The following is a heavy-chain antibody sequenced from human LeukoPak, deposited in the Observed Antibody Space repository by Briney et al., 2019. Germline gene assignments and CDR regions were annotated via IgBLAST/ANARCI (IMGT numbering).Heavy chain of an antibody. V-gene: IGHV3-33*06. CDR3: ANNFDY. Sequence: GRSLRLSCAASGFTFSNYGMHWVRQAPGKGLEWVAVIWYDGSNKDYADSVKGRFTISRDNSKNTLYLQMNSLRAEDTAVYYCANNFDYWGQGTLVTVSS. CDR1: GFTFSNYG. CDR2: IWYDGSNK. J-gene: IGHJ4*02.